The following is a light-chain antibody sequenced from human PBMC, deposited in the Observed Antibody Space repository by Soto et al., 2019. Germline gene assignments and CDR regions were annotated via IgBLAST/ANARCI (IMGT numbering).Light chain of an antibody. CDR3: GTWDSSLSAGV. Sequence: QSVLTQPPSVSAAPGQKVTISCSGSSSNIGNNYVSWYKQLPGTAPKLLIYDNNKRPSGIPDRFSGSKSGTSATLGITGLQTGDEADYYCGTWDSSLSAGVFGGGTKLTGL. CDR2: DNN. V-gene: IGLV1-51*01. J-gene: IGLJ3*02. CDR1: SSNIGNNY.